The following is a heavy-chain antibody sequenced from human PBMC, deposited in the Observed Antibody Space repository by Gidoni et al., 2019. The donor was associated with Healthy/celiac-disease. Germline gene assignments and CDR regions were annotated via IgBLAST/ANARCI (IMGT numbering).Heavy chain of an antibody. CDR3: AKDPAFGGVPGDY. Sequence: EVQLLVSGGGLVQPGGSLRLFCAASGFTLSSYAMSWVRQAPGKGLEWVSAISGSGGSTYYADSVKGRFTISRDNSKNTLYLQMNSRRAEDTAVYYCAKDPAFGGVPGDYWGQGTLVTVSS. V-gene: IGHV3-23*01. CDR1: GFTLSSYA. D-gene: IGHD3-16*01. CDR2: ISGSGGST. J-gene: IGHJ4*02.